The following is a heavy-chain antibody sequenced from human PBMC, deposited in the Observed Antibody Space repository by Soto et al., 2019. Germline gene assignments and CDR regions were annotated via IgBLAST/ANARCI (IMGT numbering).Heavy chain of an antibody. CDR3: TTDPYSSEDAFDI. D-gene: IGHD6-25*01. CDR1: GFTFSNAW. J-gene: IGHJ3*02. CDR2: IKSKTDGGTT. V-gene: IGHV3-15*07. Sequence: EVQLVESGGGLVKPGGSLRLSCAASGFTFSNAWMNWVRQAPGKGLEWVGGIKSKTDGGTTDYAAPVKGRFTISRDDSKNTLYLQMNSLKNEDTAVYYCTTDPYSSEDAFDIWGQGTMVTVSS.